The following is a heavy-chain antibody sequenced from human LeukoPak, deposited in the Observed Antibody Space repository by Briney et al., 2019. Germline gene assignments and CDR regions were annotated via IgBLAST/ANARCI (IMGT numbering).Heavy chain of an antibody. J-gene: IGHJ4*02. Sequence: GGSPRLSCAASGFTFSSYAMHWVRQAPGKGLEWVAVISYDGSNKYYADSVKGRFTISRDNSKNTLYLQMNSLRAEDTAVYYCARPETYYDILTGYYLPGIDYWGQGTLVTVSS. D-gene: IGHD3-9*01. CDR1: GFTFSSYA. CDR2: ISYDGSNK. V-gene: IGHV3-30*04. CDR3: ARPETYYDILTGYYLPGIDY.